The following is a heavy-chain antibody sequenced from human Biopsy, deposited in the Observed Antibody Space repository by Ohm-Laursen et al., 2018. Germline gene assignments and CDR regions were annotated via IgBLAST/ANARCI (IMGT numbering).Heavy chain of an antibody. D-gene: IGHD4/OR15-4a*01. CDR1: GGSFSGYD. Sequence: PGTLSPTCAVDGGSFSGYDWTWIRQPPGKGLEWVGEFSHTGTTIYNPSLKSRLTISVDKPKNHFSLRLTSVTAADTATYFCARGPYGDNAGAFDVWGQGTVVTVSS. CDR2: FSHTGTT. V-gene: IGHV4-34*01. CDR3: ARGPYGDNAGAFDV. J-gene: IGHJ3*01.